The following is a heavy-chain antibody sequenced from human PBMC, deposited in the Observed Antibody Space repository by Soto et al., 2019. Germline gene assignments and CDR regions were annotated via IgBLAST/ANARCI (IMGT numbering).Heavy chain of an antibody. V-gene: IGHV1-18*01. J-gene: IGHJ4*02. CDR3: ARYGAILRSSVYYFDY. Sequence: GASVKVSCKASGYTFTSYGISWVRQAPGQGLEWMGWISAYNGNTNYAQKLQGRVTMTTDTSTSTAYMELRSLRSDHTAVYYCARYGAILRSSVYYFDYWGQGTLVTVSS. D-gene: IGHD2-2*02. CDR1: GYTFTSYG. CDR2: ISAYNGNT.